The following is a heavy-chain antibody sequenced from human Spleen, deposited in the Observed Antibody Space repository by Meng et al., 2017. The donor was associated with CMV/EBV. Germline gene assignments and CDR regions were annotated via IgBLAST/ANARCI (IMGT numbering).Heavy chain of an antibody. D-gene: IGHD6-19*01. CDR3: AGVAEHRDAFDY. Sequence: GESLKISCVGSGFIFNNYVMTWVRQAPGKGLEWVSIIYSGYNGTYYADSVKGRFTISRDNSKNTLYLQINTLKAEDTAVYYCAGVAEHRDAFDYWGQGTLVTVSS. CDR1: GFIFNNYV. V-gene: IGHV3-23*03. CDR2: IYSGYNGT. J-gene: IGHJ4*02.